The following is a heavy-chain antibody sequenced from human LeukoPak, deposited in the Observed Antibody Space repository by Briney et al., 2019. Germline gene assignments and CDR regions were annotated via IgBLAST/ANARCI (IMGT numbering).Heavy chain of an antibody. J-gene: IGHJ4*02. Sequence: ASVKVSCKVSGYTVTELSIQWVRQAPGIGLEWVGGFDRGDGERISAQKFQGRVTMTRDTSTSTVYMELSSLRSEDTAVYYCARGVYLKSKPLDYWGQGTLVTVSS. CDR1: GYTVTELS. D-gene: IGHD2/OR15-2a*01. CDR3: ARGVYLKSKPLDY. V-gene: IGHV1-24*01. CDR2: FDRGDGER.